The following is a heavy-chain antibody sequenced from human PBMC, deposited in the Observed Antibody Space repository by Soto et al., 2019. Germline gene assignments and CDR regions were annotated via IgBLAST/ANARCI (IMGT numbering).Heavy chain of an antibody. J-gene: IGHJ6*02. V-gene: IGHV3-23*01. Sequence: GALRLSCAASVFTVSDNAMIWVRQTPGGGLERVSQISATGGATHYADSVKGRFTISRDNSKNTLYLQMNSLRAEDTAVYYCAKTDRKLPLWFTIGDVWGQGTTVTVSS. CDR1: VFTVSDNA. CDR2: ISATGGAT. D-gene: IGHD3-10*01. CDR3: AKTDRKLPLWFTIGDV.